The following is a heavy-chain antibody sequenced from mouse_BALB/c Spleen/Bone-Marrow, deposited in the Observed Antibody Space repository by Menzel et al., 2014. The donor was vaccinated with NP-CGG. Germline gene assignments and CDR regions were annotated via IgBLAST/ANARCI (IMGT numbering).Heavy chain of an antibody. Sequence: EVMLVESGGGLVKPGGSLKLSCAASEFTFSSYAMSWVRQTPEKRLEWVAAISSGGSYTYYPDSVKGRFTISRDNAKNTLYLQMSSPRSEDTATYYCARRDGYLDYWGQGTTLTVSS. CDR2: ISSGGSYT. CDR1: EFTFSSYA. CDR3: ARRDGYLDY. V-gene: IGHV5-9-1*01. J-gene: IGHJ2*01. D-gene: IGHD2-3*01.